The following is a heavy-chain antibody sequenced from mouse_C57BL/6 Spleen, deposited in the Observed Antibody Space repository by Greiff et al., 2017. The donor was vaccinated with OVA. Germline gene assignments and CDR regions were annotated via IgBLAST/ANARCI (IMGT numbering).Heavy chain of an antibody. CDR3: AACDPEGFAY. J-gene: IGHJ3*01. CDR2: IDPANGNT. Sequence: EVKLMESVAELVRPGASVKLSCTASGFTFTNTYMHWVKQRPEQGLEWIGRIDPANGNTKYAPKFQGKATITADTSSNTAYLQLSSLTSEDTAIYYCAACDPEGFAYWGQGTLVTVSA. V-gene: IGHV14-3*01. CDR1: GFTFTNTY.